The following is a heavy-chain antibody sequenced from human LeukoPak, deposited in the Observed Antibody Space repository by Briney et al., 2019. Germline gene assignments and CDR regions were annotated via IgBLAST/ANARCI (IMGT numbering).Heavy chain of an antibody. CDR3: ARDWFHAIDY. CDR1: GLTFSDTW. Sequence: GGSLRLSCAASGLTFSDTWMHWVRHAQGEGLVWVSRIRSDGRDTRYSESVKGRFTISRDNAKNTLYLQMNSLRAEDTAVYYCARDWFHAIDYWGQGTLVTVSS. V-gene: IGHV3-74*01. J-gene: IGHJ4*02. CDR2: IRSDGRDT. D-gene: IGHD2/OR15-2a*01.